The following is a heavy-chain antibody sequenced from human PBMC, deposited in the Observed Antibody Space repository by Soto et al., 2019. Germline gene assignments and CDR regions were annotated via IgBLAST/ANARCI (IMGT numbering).Heavy chain of an antibody. J-gene: IGHJ6*02. CDR2: IYYSGST. D-gene: IGHD5-12*01. CDR1: GGSISSYY. Sequence: AAETLSLTCTVSGGSISSYYWSWIRQPPGKGLEWVGYIYYSGSTNYNPSLKSRVTITVDTSKNQFSLKQSSVTAADTAVYYCARGGRVATTTIGYYYYYYGMDVWGQGTTVTVSS. CDR3: ARGGRVATTTIGYYYYYYGMDV. V-gene: IGHV4-59*01.